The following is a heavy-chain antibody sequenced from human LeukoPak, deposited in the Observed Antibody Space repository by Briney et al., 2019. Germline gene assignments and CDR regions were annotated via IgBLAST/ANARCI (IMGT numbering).Heavy chain of an antibody. CDR2: IFDDVSIK. CDR1: GFTFSNYW. CDR3: AREDESPDY. J-gene: IGHJ4*02. V-gene: IGHV3-74*01. Sequence: SGRSLRPSCAASGFTFSNYWMHWVRQVPGKGLMWVSNIFDDVSIKNYTDSVKGRFTIYRDNAKNMLYFQMNSLRVEDTAVYYCAREDESPDYWGQGILVTVSS. D-gene: IGHD5-24*01.